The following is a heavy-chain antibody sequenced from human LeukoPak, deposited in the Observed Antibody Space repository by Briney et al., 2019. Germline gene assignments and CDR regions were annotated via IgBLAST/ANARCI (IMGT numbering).Heavy chain of an antibody. CDR1: GGSFSGYY. J-gene: IGHJ6*03. CDR3: ARGYGSSGYIYYYYYMDV. CDR2: INHSGST. V-gene: IGHV4-34*01. D-gene: IGHD3-22*01. Sequence: PSETLSLTCAVYGGSFSGYYWSWIRQPPGKGLEWIGEINHSGSTNYNPSLKSRVTISVDTSKNQFSLKLSSVTAADTAVYYCARGYGSSGYIYYYYYMDVWGKGTTVTISS.